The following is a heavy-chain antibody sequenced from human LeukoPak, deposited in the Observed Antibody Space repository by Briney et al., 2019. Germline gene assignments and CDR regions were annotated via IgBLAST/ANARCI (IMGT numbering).Heavy chain of an antibody. J-gene: IGHJ4*02. Sequence: PSETLSLTCTVSGGSISSYYWSWIRRPPGKGLEWIGYIYYSGSTNYNPSLKSRVTISVDTSKNQFSLKLSSVTAADTAVYYCARGGRDGYFIDYWGQGTLVTVSS. CDR1: GGSISSYY. D-gene: IGHD5-24*01. V-gene: IGHV4-59*01. CDR2: IYYSGST. CDR3: ARGGRDGYFIDY.